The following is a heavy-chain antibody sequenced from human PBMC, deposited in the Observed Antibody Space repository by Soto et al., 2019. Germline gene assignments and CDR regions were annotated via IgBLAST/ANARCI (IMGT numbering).Heavy chain of an antibody. V-gene: IGHV1-46*01. CDR3: ARLNWDNGIPNIGPGWHFQD. CDR1: GYTFTNYY. D-gene: IGHD4-17*01. Sequence: GASVKASCKTSGYTFTNYYMHWVRQAPGQGLEWMGIIKCSGGETTYAQRFLGRVTMTSDTSTSTVYLQWSSLKASDTAMYYCARLNWDNGIPNIGPGWHFQDWGHGTLVTVSS. CDR2: IKCSGGET. J-gene: IGHJ1*01.